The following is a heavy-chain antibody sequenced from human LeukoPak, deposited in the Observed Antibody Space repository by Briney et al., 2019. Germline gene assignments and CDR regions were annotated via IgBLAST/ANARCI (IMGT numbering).Heavy chain of an antibody. Sequence: PSETLSLTCTVSGGSISSPYWSWIRQPPGKGLEWIGSIYYSGRTNYNPSLKSRVTISVDTSKNQFSLKLSSVTAADTAVYYCARTNYYDSSGYRYYYYYYYMDVWGKGTTVTVS. J-gene: IGHJ6*03. CDR2: IYYSGRT. CDR3: ARTNYYDSSGYRYYYYYYYMDV. D-gene: IGHD3-22*01. CDR1: GGSISSPY. V-gene: IGHV4-59*11.